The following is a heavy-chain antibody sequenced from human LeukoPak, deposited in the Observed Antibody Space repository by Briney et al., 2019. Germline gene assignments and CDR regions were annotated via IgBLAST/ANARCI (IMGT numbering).Heavy chain of an antibody. V-gene: IGHV3-53*01. CDR2: IYSGGSS. Sequence: GGSLRLSCAASGFTVSSNYMSWVRQAPGKGLKWVSIIYSGGSSYYADSVKGRFTISRDNPKNTLYLQMNSLRAGDTAVYYCARAIRIAAAEYFFDYWGQGTLVTVSS. J-gene: IGHJ4*02. CDR3: ARAIRIAAAEYFFDY. D-gene: IGHD6-13*01. CDR1: GFTVSSNY.